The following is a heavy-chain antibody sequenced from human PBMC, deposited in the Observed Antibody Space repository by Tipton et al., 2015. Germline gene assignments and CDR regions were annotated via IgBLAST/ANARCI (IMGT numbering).Heavy chain of an antibody. J-gene: IGHJ5*02. CDR3: ARQKKYQLPFGPPTPNWFDP. D-gene: IGHD2-2*01. CDR1: GGSITNNTFY. Sequence: TLSLTCTVSGGSITNNTFYWAWIRQPPGKGLEWIGTVYHSGSTYYTPSLKRRVTISEDTSKDQFSLRLTSVTAADTALYYCARQKKYQLPFGPPTPNWFDPWGQGILVTVSS. V-gene: IGHV4-39*01. CDR2: VYHSGST.